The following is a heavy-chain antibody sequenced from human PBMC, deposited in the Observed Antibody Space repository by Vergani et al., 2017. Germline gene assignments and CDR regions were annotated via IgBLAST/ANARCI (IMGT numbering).Heavy chain of an antibody. Sequence: QVQLQESGPGLVKPSETLSLTCTVSGGSISSYYWSWIRQPPGKGLEWIGYIYYSGSTNYNPSLKSRVTISVDTSKNQFSLKLSSVTAADTAVYYCARAFYGGNDCFGYWGQGTLVTVSS. V-gene: IGHV4-59*01. CDR1: GGSISSYY. D-gene: IGHD4-23*01. J-gene: IGHJ4*02. CDR3: ARAFYGGNDCFGY. CDR2: IYYSGST.